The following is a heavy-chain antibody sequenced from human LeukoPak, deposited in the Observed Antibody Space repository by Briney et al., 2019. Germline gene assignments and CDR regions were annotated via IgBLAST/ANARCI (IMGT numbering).Heavy chain of an antibody. J-gene: IGHJ5*02. Sequence: PGGSLRLSCVASGFTFSSYWMHWVRQDPRKGLVWVSRINGDGRNINYADSVRGRFTISRDNAKNTLYLQMNTLRVEDTAVYYCARAPYGSGPNWFDPWGQGTLVTVSS. CDR2: INGDGRNI. CDR1: GFTFSSYW. D-gene: IGHD3-10*01. CDR3: ARAPYGSGPNWFDP. V-gene: IGHV3-74*01.